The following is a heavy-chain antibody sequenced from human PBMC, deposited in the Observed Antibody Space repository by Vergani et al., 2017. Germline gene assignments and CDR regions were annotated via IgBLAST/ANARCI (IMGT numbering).Heavy chain of an antibody. D-gene: IGHD3-3*01. CDR3: ARDRRIYDFWSGYYNY. CDR2: IKQDVSEK. V-gene: IGHV3-7*01. Sequence: EVQLVESGGGLVQPGGSLRLSCAASGFTFSNFWMSWVRQAPGKGLEWVANIKQDVSEKYYVDSVKGRFTISRDNAKNSLYLQMNSLRAEDTAVYYCARDRRIYDFWSGYYNYWGQGTLVTVSS. CDR1: GFTFSNFW. J-gene: IGHJ4*02.